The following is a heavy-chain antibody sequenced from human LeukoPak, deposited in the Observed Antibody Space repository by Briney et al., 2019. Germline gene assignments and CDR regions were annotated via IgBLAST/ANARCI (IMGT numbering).Heavy chain of an antibody. V-gene: IGHV3-30*03. J-gene: IGHJ4*02. CDR1: GFTFSSYG. D-gene: IGHD5-18*01. Sequence: GGSLRLSCAASGFTFSSYGMHWVRQAPGKGLEWVAVISYDGSNKYYADSVKGRFTISRDNSKNTLYLQMNSLRAEDTAVYYCATQRGYSYGLFDYWGQGTLVTVSS. CDR2: ISYDGSNK. CDR3: ATQRGYSYGLFDY.